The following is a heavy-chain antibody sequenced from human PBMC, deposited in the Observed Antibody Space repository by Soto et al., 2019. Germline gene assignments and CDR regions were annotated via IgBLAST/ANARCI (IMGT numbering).Heavy chain of an antibody. V-gene: IGHV4-4*07. CDR1: GGTITNYY. D-gene: IGHD6-13*01. CDR2: IYSSGST. J-gene: IGHJ4*02. Sequence: SETLSVTCTLSGGTITNYYWSWIRQPAGKGLEWIGRIYSSGSTNYNPSLNSRVIMSVDTSQNQFSLNLSSVTAADTAKYYCARENILTAATGKRDFDCWGQGTLVTVSS. CDR3: ARENILTAATGKRDFDC.